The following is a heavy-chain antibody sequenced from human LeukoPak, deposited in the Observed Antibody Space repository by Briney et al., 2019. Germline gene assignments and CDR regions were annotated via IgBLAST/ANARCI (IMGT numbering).Heavy chain of an antibody. J-gene: IGHJ4*02. CDR3: ARQQLSQLYYFDN. V-gene: IGHV4-59*01. CDR1: GGXISSSY. Sequence: SEALSLTCTGTGGXISSSYWSWIRQPPGKGVEGIGYIYYTGSTNYNPSLKSRVTISVHTSKNQFSLKLSSVTAADTAVYYCARQQLSQLYYFDNWGQGTLVTVSS. D-gene: IGHD6-13*01. CDR2: IYYTGST.